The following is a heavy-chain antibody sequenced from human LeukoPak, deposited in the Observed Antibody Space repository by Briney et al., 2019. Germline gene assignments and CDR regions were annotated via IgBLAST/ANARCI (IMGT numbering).Heavy chain of an antibody. Sequence: GGSLRLSCAASGFTFNTYWMHWVRQAPGKGLVWVSRINSDGSSTTYADPVKGRFTISRDNAKNTLYLQMNSLRAEDTAVYYCARGGWFGELNFDYWGQGTLVTVSS. CDR2: INSDGSST. CDR1: GFTFNTYW. J-gene: IGHJ4*02. CDR3: ARGGWFGELNFDY. D-gene: IGHD3-10*01. V-gene: IGHV3-74*01.